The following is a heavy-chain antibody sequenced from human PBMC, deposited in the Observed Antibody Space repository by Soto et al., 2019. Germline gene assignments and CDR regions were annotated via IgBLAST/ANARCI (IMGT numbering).Heavy chain of an antibody. CDR3: ARQEEYYDILTGYYKKAPFDY. Sequence: SETLSLTCTVSSGSISSNNYYWGWIRQPPGKGLEWIGSIHYSGSTYYNPSLKSRVTISVDTFKNQFSLKLSSVTAADTAVYYCARQEEYYDILTGYYKKAPFDYWGQGTLVTVSS. J-gene: IGHJ4*02. D-gene: IGHD3-9*01. CDR1: SGSISSNNYY. CDR2: IHYSGST. V-gene: IGHV4-39*01.